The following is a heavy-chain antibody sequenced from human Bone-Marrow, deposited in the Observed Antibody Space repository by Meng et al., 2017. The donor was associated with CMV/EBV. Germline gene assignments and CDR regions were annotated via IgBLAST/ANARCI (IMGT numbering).Heavy chain of an antibody. Sequence: SETLSLTCTVSGGSISSSSYYWGWIRQPPGKGLEWIGSIYYSGGTNYNPSLQSRVTISVDTSKNQFSLKLSSVTAADTAMYYCARSVGCSSTYCYTYTSSWYPDYWGQGTLVTVSS. J-gene: IGHJ4*02. CDR2: IYYSGGT. D-gene: IGHD6-13*01. CDR3: ARSVGCSSTYCYTYTSSWYPDY. V-gene: IGHV4-39*07. CDR1: GGSISSSSYY.